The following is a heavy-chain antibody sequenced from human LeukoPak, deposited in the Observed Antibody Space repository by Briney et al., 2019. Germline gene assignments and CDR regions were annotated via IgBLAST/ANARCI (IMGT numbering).Heavy chain of an antibody. Sequence: SETLSLTCAVYGGSFSGYYWSWIRQPPGKGLEWIGEISHSGSTNYNPSLKSRVTISVDTSKNQFSLKLSSVTAADTAVYCCARGSGSGRSSYWGQGTLVTVSS. CDR3: ARGSGSGRSSY. V-gene: IGHV4-34*01. CDR1: GGSFSGYY. D-gene: IGHD3-10*01. J-gene: IGHJ4*02. CDR2: ISHSGST.